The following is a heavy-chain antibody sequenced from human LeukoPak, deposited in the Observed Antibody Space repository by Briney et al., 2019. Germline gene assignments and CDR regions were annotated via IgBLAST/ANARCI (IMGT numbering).Heavy chain of an antibody. CDR3: ARGRKYSSFDY. CDR2: IYYSGST. CDR1: GGSIGSYY. V-gene: IGHV4-59*01. D-gene: IGHD6-6*01. Sequence: SETLSLTCTVSGGSIGSYYWSWIRQPPGKGLEWIGYIYYSGSTNYNPSLKSRVTISVDTSKNQFSLKLSPVTAADTAVYYCARGRKYSSFDYWGQGTLVTVSS. J-gene: IGHJ4*02.